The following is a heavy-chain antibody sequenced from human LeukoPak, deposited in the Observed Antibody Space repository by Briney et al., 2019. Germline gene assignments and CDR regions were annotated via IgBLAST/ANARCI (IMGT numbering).Heavy chain of an antibody. CDR1: GFTFSAYS. V-gene: IGHV3-48*01. CDR2: ISDSSSTI. J-gene: IGHJ4*02. CDR3: ARDDCSGGSCYLGY. D-gene: IGHD2-15*01. Sequence: GGSLRLSCAASGFTFSAYSMNWVRQAPGKGLEWVSYISDSSSTIYYADSVKGRFTISRDNAKNSLYLQMNSLRAEDTAVYYCARDDCSGGSCYLGYWGQGTLVTVSS.